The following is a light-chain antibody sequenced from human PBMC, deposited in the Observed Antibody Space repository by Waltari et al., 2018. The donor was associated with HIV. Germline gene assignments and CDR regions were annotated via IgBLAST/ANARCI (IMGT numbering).Light chain of an antibody. CDR1: QSVSTF. J-gene: IGKJ1*01. Sequence: TITCRASQSVSTFLNWYQQKPGKAPELLIYAASNLQSGVPSRFSGTGSGTDFTLTISSLHPEDSAIYFCQQSFNNPRTFGQGTKVEIK. V-gene: IGKV1-39*01. CDR3: QQSFNNPRT. CDR2: AAS.